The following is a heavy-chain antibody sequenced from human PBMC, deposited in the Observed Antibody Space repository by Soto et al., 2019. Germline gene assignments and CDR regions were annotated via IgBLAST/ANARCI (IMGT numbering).Heavy chain of an antibody. CDR2: ISSDGRST. CDR1: GLSFSGYW. CDR3: ARDPDWGGYSWFGP. D-gene: IGHD7-27*01. V-gene: IGHV3-74*01. Sequence: GGSLRLSCAASGLSFSGYWMHWVRQVPGKGLMWVSRISSDGRSTSYADSVKGRFTISRDDIRNTLYLEMNSLRVEDTAIYYCARDPDWGGYSWFGPWGRGTLVTVSS. J-gene: IGHJ5*02.